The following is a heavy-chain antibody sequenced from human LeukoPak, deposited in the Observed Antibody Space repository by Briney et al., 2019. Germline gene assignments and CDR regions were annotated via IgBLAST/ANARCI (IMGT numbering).Heavy chain of an antibody. V-gene: IGHV4-34*01. J-gene: IGHJ4*02. Sequence: SETLSLTCAVYGGSFSGYYWSWIRQPPGKGLEWIGEINHSGSTNYNPSLKSRVTISVDTSKNQFSLKLSSVTAADTAMYYCASSKSGTYYFDYWGQGTLVTVSS. CDR3: ASSKSGTYYFDY. CDR2: INHSGST. CDR1: GGSFSGYY. D-gene: IGHD1-26*01.